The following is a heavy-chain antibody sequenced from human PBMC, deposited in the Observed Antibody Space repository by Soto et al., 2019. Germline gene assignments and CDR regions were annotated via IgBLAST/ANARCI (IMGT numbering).Heavy chain of an antibody. J-gene: IGHJ4*02. CDR3: TIVRVAESALDH. CDR1: GFIFSNNG. V-gene: IGHV3-30*02. Sequence: WGSLRLSWVGSGFIFSNNGMHWVRQTPGKGLEWVAFMSYDGSDTFYADSVKGRFTISGDNSKNTLFLHMSNLRAEDTAMYYCTIVRVAESALDHWGQGTLVTVSS. CDR2: MSYDGSDT. D-gene: IGHD3-10*02.